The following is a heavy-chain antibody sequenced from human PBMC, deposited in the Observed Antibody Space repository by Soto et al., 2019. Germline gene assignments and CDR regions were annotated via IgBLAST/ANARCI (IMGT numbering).Heavy chain of an antibody. D-gene: IGHD2-21*01. V-gene: IGHV3-30-3*01. Sequence: QVQLVESGGGVVQPGRSLRLSCAASGFTFSSYAMHWVRQAPGKGLEWVAVISYDGSNKYYADSVKGRFTISRDNSKNTLYLQMNSLRAEDTAVYYCARGMAIIGVGYYFDYWGQGTLVTVSS. J-gene: IGHJ4*02. CDR2: ISYDGSNK. CDR1: GFTFSSYA. CDR3: ARGMAIIGVGYYFDY.